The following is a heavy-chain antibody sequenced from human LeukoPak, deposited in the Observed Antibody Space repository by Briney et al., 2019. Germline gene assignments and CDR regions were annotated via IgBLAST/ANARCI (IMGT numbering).Heavy chain of an antibody. CDR3: ARETLEGKFDP. CDR2: IYYSGST. D-gene: IGHD1-1*01. Sequence: SVTLSLTCNVSAGSISNYYWTWIRQPPGEGLEWIGYIYYSGSTNYNPPLKSRVTISIDTSKNQFSLKLSSVTAADTAVYYCARETLEGKFDPWGQGILVTVSS. CDR1: AGSISNYY. V-gene: IGHV4-59*01. J-gene: IGHJ5*02.